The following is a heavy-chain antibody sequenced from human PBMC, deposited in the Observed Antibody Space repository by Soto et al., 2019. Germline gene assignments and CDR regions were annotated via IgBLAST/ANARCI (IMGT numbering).Heavy chain of an antibody. CDR1: GDSISTSSSYY. CDR3: ARIKIVGILTYYMDV. V-gene: IGHV4-39*01. Sequence: SETLSLTCTVSGDSISTSSSYYWGWIRQPPGKGLEWIANMYYSGSTYYNPSLKSRVTISLETSKNQFSLKLSSVTAADTAVYYCARIKIVGILTYYMDVWGKGTKVTVSS. J-gene: IGHJ6*03. D-gene: IGHD3-3*01. CDR2: MYYSGST.